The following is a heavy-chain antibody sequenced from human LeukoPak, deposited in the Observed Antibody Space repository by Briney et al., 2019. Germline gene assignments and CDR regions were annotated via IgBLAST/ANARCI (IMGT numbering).Heavy chain of an antibody. CDR3: ARRNDFWSGGYYHYGMDV. CDR2: IYYSGST. J-gene: IGHJ6*02. V-gene: IGHV4-39*01. CDR1: GGSISSSSYY. Sequence: SETLSLTCTVSGGSISSSSYYWGWIRQPPGKGLEWIGSIYYSGSTYYNPSLKSRVTISVDTSKNQFSLKLSSVTAADTAVYYCARRNDFWSGGYYHYGMDVWGQGTTVTVSS. D-gene: IGHD3-3*01.